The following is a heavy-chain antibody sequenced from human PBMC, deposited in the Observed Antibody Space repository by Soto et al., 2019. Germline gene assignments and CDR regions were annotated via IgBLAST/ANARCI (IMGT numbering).Heavy chain of an antibody. D-gene: IGHD5-12*01. Sequence: QEQLVESGGGVVQPGRSLRLSCAASGFTFSDYAMHWVRQAPGKGLEWVAVIWHDGTNKYYADSVKGRFTISRDNSKNTLYQQMNSLRAEDTAVYYCARPALLVSTFDYWAQGTMVTVSS. V-gene: IGHV3-33*01. CDR2: IWHDGTNK. CDR3: ARPALLVSTFDY. J-gene: IGHJ4*02. CDR1: GFTFSDYA.